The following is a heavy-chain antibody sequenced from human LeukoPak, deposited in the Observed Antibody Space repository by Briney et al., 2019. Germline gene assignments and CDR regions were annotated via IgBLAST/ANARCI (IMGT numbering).Heavy chain of an antibody. Sequence: ASVKVSCKASGYTFTSYGISWVRQAPGQGLEWMGWISAYNGNTNYAQKLQGRVTMTTDTSTSTAYMELRSLRSDDTAVYYCARVVRGYDFWSGYLNWFDPWGQGALVTVSS. D-gene: IGHD3-3*01. CDR1: GYTFTSYG. CDR2: ISAYNGNT. CDR3: ARVVRGYDFWSGYLNWFDP. V-gene: IGHV1-18*01. J-gene: IGHJ5*02.